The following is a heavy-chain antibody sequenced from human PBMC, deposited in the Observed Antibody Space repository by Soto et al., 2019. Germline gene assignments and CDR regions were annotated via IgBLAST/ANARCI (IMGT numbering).Heavy chain of an antibody. J-gene: IGHJ4*02. CDR3: ATDGVSGSSID. CDR2: ISWNSGSI. Sequence: EVQLVESGGGLVQPGRSLRLSCAASGFTFDDYAMHWVRQAPGKGLEWVSGISWNSGSIGYADSVKGRFTISRDNAKNSLYLQMNSLRAEDTAVYYCATDGVSGSSIDWGQGTLVTVSS. D-gene: IGHD6-13*01. V-gene: IGHV3-9*01. CDR1: GFTFDDYA.